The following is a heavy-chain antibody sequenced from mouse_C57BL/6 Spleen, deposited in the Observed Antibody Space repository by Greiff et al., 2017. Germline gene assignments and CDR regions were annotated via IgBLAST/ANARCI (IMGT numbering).Heavy chain of an antibody. Sequence: QVQLQQPGAELVKPGASVKLSCKASGYTFTSYWMHWVKQRPGRGLEWIGRIDPNSGGTKYNEKFKSKATLTVDTSSSTAYMQLSSLTSGDSAVYVCARGEPEGYFDVWGTGTTVTVSS. CDR1: GYTFTSYW. J-gene: IGHJ1*03. CDR3: ARGEPEGYFDV. V-gene: IGHV1-62-3*01. CDR2: IDPNSGGT.